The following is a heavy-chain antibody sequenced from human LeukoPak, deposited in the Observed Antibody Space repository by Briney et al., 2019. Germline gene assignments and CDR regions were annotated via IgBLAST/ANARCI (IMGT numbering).Heavy chain of an antibody. J-gene: IGHJ5*02. CDR1: GYTFTRYG. CDR2: ISAHDGNT. Sequence: ASVKVSCKASGYTFTRYGISWVRQAPGQGLEWLGWISAHDGNTNYEQKFQGRVTMTTDTSTSTAYMELRSLRSDDTAVYYCARDKVIASAGTPNWFDPWGQGTLVTVSS. CDR3: ARDKVIASAGTPNWFDP. V-gene: IGHV1-18*01. D-gene: IGHD6-13*01.